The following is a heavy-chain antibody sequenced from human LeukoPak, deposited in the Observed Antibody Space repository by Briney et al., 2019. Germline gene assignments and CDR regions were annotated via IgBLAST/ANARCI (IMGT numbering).Heavy chain of an antibody. V-gene: IGHV4-39*01. CDR1: GGSISSSSYY. CDR3: ARHQVVIAMNWYFDL. J-gene: IGHJ2*01. Sequence: SETLSLTCTVSGGSISSSSYYWGWIRQPPGKGLEWIGSIYYSGSTYYNPSLKSRVTISVDTSKNQFSLELSSVTAADTAVYYCARHQVVIAMNWYFDLWGRGTLVTVSS. CDR2: IYYSGST. D-gene: IGHD2-21*01.